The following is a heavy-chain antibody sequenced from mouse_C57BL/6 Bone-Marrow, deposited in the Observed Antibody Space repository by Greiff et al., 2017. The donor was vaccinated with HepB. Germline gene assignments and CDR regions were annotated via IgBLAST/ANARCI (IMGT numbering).Heavy chain of an antibody. V-gene: IGHV1-55*01. CDR1: GYTFTSYW. CDR2: IYPGSGST. CDR3: ARYYYSNSGFDY. Sequence: QVQLQQPGAELVKPGASVKMSCKASGYTFTSYWITWVKQRPGQGLEWIGDIYPGSGSTNYNEKFKSKATLTVDTSSSTAYMQLSSLTSEDSAVYYCARYYYSNSGFDYWGQGTTLTVSS. D-gene: IGHD2-5*01. J-gene: IGHJ2*01.